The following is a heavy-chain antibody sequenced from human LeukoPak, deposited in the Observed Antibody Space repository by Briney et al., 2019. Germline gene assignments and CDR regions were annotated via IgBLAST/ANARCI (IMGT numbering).Heavy chain of an antibody. CDR1: GFTFDDYA. CDR2: ISWNSGSI. Sequence: GGSLRLSCAASGFTFDDYAMHWVRQASGKGLEWVSGISWNSGSIGYADSVKGRFTISRDNAKNSLYLQMNSLRAEDTALYYCAKGPEYYDFWSGYLDYWGQGTLVTVSS. CDR3: AKGPEYYDFWSGYLDY. J-gene: IGHJ4*02. V-gene: IGHV3-9*01. D-gene: IGHD3-3*01.